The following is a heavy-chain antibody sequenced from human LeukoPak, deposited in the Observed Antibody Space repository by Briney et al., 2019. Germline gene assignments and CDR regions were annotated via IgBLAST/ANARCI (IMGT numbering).Heavy chain of an antibody. CDR3: AKDLYLQYCRGSACYLNYYNMDV. V-gene: IGHV3-30*18. J-gene: IGHJ6*02. D-gene: IGHD2-15*01. CDR2: ISYDGSNK. Sequence: GGSLRISCAASGFTFSSYGMHWVRQAPGKGLEWVAVISYDGSNKYYADSVKGRFTISRDNSKNTLYLQMNGLRAEDTAVYYCAKDLYLQYCRGSACYLNYYNMDVWGQGTTVAVSS. CDR1: GFTFSSYG.